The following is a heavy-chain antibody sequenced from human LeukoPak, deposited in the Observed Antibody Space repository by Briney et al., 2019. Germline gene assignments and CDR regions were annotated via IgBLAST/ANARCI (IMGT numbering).Heavy chain of an antibody. CDR2: IKQDGSEK. CDR3: TRYIADSSGSPSPSAFNI. J-gene: IGHJ3*02. D-gene: IGHD3-22*01. V-gene: IGHV3-7*02. CDR1: GFTFSAYW. Sequence: GGSLRLSCAASGFTFSAYWMSWVRQAPGKGLNWVANIKQDGSEKYYVDSAKGRFTISRDNAKNSLYLQMNSLRVEDTAVYYCTRYIADSSGSPSPSAFNIWGQGTMVTVSS.